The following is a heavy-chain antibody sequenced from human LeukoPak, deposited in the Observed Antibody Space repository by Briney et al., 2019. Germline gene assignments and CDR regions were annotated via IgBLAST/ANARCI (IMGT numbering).Heavy chain of an antibody. D-gene: IGHD3-16*01. CDR2: INHSGST. Sequence: SETLSLTCAVYGGSFSGYYWSWIRQPPGKGLEWIGEINHSGSTNYNPSLKSRVTISVDTSKNQFSLKLSSVTAADTAVYYCAREGWDYHRRYNWFDPWGQGTLVTVSS. CDR1: GGSFSGYY. J-gene: IGHJ5*02. CDR3: AREGWDYHRRYNWFDP. V-gene: IGHV4-34*01.